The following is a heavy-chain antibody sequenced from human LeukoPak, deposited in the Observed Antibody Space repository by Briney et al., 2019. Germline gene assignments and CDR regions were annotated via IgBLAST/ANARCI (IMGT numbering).Heavy chain of an antibody. CDR1: GGTFSSYA. V-gene: IGHV1-18*01. J-gene: IGHJ3*02. CDR2: ISTYNGNT. D-gene: IGHD1-26*01. Sequence: ASVKVSCKASGGTFSSYAISWVRQAPGQGLEWMGWISTYNGNTNYAQKLQGRVSMATDTSTSTAYMELRSLRSDDTAVYYCARESYYAFDIWGQGTMVTVSS. CDR3: ARESYYAFDI.